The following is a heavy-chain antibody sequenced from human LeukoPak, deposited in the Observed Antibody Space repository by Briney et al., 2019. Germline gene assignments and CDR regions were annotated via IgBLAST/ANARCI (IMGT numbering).Heavy chain of an antibody. Sequence: SETLSLTCTVSGGSISITTYYWGWIRQPPGKGLEWIGNIYYSGSTYYNPSLKSRVTISVDTSKNQFSLKLSSVTAAGTAVYYCARDYMVRGVIDYWGQGTLVTVSS. CDR3: ARDYMVRGVIDY. J-gene: IGHJ4*02. D-gene: IGHD3-10*01. CDR1: GGSISITTYY. CDR2: IYYSGST. V-gene: IGHV4-39*07.